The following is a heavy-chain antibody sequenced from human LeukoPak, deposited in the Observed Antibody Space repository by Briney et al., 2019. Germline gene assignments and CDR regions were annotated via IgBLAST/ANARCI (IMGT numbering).Heavy chain of an antibody. D-gene: IGHD6-19*01. CDR1: GFTFSSYA. Sequence: GGSLRVSCAASGFTFSSYAMHWVRQAPGKGLEWVAVISYDGSNKYYADSVKGRFTISRDNSKNTLYLQMNSLRAEDTAVYYCASASYSSGWTRVGYYGMDVWGQGTTVTVSS. J-gene: IGHJ6*02. CDR2: ISYDGSNK. V-gene: IGHV3-30*04. CDR3: ASASYSSGWTRVGYYGMDV.